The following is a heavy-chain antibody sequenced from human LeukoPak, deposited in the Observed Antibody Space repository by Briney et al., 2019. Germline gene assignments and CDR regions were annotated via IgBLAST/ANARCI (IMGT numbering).Heavy chain of an antibody. CDR2: IHPGDSDT. V-gene: IGHV5-51*01. Sequence: GESLKISCKASGYTFTNYWIGWVRHTPGKGLEWMGIIHPGDSDTRYRTSFQGQVTMSVDESTSTAYLHWTSLKASDTAIYYCARHAGYCTGGKCYSFYYFDYWGQGTLDTVSS. CDR3: ARHAGYCTGGKCYSFYYFDY. D-gene: IGHD2-15*01. CDR1: GYTFTNYW. J-gene: IGHJ4*02.